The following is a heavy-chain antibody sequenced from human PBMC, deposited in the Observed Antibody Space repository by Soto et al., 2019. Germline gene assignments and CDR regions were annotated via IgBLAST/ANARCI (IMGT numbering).Heavy chain of an antibody. V-gene: IGHV4-39*02. CDR1: GGSISSSSYY. CDR3: AREGYSSSSYYYYYGMDV. Sequence: PSETLSLTCTVSGGSISSSSYYWGWIRQPPGKGLEWIGSIYYSGSTYYNPSLKSRVTISVDTSKNQFSLKLSSVTAADTAVYYCAREGYSSSSYYYYYGMDVWGQGTTVTVSS. J-gene: IGHJ6*02. CDR2: IYYSGST. D-gene: IGHD6-6*01.